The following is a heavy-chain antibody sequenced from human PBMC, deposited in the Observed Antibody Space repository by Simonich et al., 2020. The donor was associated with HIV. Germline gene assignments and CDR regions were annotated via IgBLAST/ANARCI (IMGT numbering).Heavy chain of an antibody. CDR2: ISSRGSYI. V-gene: IGHV3-21*01. Sequence: EVQLVESGGGLVKPGGSLRLSCAASGFTFSSYSMNWVRQAPGKGLGGCSSISSRGSYIYYADSVNGRFTISRDNAKNSLYLQMNSLRAEDTAVYYCARDLSSGWFDYWGQGTLVTVSS. CDR1: GFTFSSYS. D-gene: IGHD6-19*01. J-gene: IGHJ4*02. CDR3: ARDLSSGWFDY.